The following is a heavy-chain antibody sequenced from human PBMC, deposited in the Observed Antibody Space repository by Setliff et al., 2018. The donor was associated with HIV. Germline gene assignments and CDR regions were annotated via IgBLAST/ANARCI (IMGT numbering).Heavy chain of an antibody. Sequence: PSETLSLTCNVSYVSISYNIWWTWVRQAPGKGLEWIGEIYHSDFTSYSPSLKSRVTIAMDKSKYQVSLELRSVTAADTAVYFCATDGYRVPTGLNHWGQGALVTVSS. J-gene: IGHJ1*01. CDR1: YVSISYNIW. D-gene: IGHD6-13*01. CDR3: ATDGYRVPTGLNH. CDR2: IYHSDFT. V-gene: IGHV4-4*02.